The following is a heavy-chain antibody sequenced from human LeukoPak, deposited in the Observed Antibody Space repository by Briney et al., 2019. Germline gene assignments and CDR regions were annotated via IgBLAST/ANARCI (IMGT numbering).Heavy chain of an antibody. V-gene: IGHV1-69*04. D-gene: IGHD3-22*01. Sequence: ASVKVPCKASGGTFSSYAISWVRQAPGQGLEWMGRIIPILGIANYAQKFQGRVTITADKSTSTAYMELSSLRSEDTAVYYCARGLNYYDSSGNPFDYWGQGTLVTVSS. CDR2: IIPILGIA. J-gene: IGHJ4*02. CDR1: GGTFSSYA. CDR3: ARGLNYYDSSGNPFDY.